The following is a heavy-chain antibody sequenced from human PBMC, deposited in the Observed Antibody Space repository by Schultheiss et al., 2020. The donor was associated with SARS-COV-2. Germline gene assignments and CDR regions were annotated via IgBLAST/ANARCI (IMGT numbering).Heavy chain of an antibody. V-gene: IGHV4-61*08. D-gene: IGHD6-19*01. CDR3: ARGQQWLADDAFDI. CDR1: GGSISSGGYY. CDR2: IYYSGST. J-gene: IGHJ3*02. Sequence: SETLSLTCTVSGGSISSGGYYWSWIRQHPGKGLEWIGYIYYSGSTNYNPSLKSRVTISVDTSKNQFSLKLSSVTAADTAVYYCARGQQWLADDAFDIWGQGTTVTVSS.